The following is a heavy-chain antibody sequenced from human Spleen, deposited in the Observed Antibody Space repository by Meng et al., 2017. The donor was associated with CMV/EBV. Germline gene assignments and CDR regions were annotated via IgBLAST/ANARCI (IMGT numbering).Heavy chain of an antibody. CDR1: GFTFSDYY. Sequence: GGSLRLSCAASGFTFSDYYMGWIRQAPGKGLVWVSRINSDGSSTSYADSVKGRFTISRDNAKNTLYLQMNSLRAEDTAVYYCARDRGGSVTTEEYGMDVWGQGTTVTVSS. D-gene: IGHD4-11*01. J-gene: IGHJ6*02. CDR3: ARDRGGSVTTEEYGMDV. CDR2: INSDGSST. V-gene: IGHV3-74*01.